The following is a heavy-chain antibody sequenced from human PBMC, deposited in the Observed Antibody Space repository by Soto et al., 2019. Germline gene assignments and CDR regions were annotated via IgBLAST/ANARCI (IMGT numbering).Heavy chain of an antibody. CDR2: ISYDGSNK. Sequence: LRLSCAASGFTFSTYGMHWVRQAPGKGLEWVAVISYDGSNKYYADSVKGRFTISRDNSKNTLYLQMNSLRAEDTAVHYCAKTMSSWTHVDYWGQGTLVTVSS. D-gene: IGHD6-13*01. CDR3: AKTMSSWTHVDY. J-gene: IGHJ4*02. V-gene: IGHV3-30*18. CDR1: GFTFSTYG.